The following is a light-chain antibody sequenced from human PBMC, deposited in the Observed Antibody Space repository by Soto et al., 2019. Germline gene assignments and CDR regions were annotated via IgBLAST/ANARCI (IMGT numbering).Light chain of an antibody. Sequence: EIVLTQSPGTLSLSPGERATLSCRASQSLANSFIAWYQQKPGQAPRRLIYDTSSRASGIPDRFSGSGSGTDFTLTISSLEPEDFAVYYCQQRGEWPPGATFGQGTRLEI. CDR1: QSLANSF. J-gene: IGKJ5*01. CDR2: DTS. V-gene: IGKV3D-20*02. CDR3: QQRGEWPPGAT.